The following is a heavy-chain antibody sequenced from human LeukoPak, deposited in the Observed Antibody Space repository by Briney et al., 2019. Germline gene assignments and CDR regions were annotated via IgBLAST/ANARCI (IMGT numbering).Heavy chain of an antibody. Sequence: PSQTLSLTCTVSGGSISSGGYYWSWIRQHPGKGLEWIGYIYYSGSTYYNPSLKSRVTISVDTSKNQFSLKLSSVTAADTAVYYCARGTPPALGDYGDYPFDYWGQGTLVTVPS. CDR3: ARGTPPALGDYGDYPFDY. J-gene: IGHJ4*02. D-gene: IGHD4-17*01. CDR2: IYYSGST. CDR1: GGSISSGGYY. V-gene: IGHV4-31*03.